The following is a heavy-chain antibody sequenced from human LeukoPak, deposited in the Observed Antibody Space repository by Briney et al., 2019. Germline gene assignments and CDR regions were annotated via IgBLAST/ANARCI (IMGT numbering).Heavy chain of an antibody. CDR2: MHYSGST. CDR1: GGSVSSGIYY. Sequence: SETLSLTCTVSGGSVSSGIYYWSWIRQPPGKXXXXXGFMHYSGSTSHHPSLKSRVTISVDTSKNQVSLKLSSVTAADTAVYYCARVAIAGTGPDCWGQGTLVTVSS. J-gene: IGHJ4*02. CDR3: ARVAIAGTGPDC. D-gene: IGHD6-13*01. V-gene: IGHV4-61*01.